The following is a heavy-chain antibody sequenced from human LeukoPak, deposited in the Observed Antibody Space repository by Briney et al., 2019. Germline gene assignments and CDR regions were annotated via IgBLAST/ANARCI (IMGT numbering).Heavy chain of an antibody. CDR3: ARDKAVTTELTQYFHH. V-gene: IGHV1-18*01. CDR1: GYTFTSYG. J-gene: IGHJ1*01. CDR2: ISAYNGNT. Sequence: VKVSCKASGYTFTSYGISWVRQAPGQGLEWMGWISAYNGNTNYAQKLQGRVTMTTDTSTSTAYMELRSLRSDDTAVYYCARDKAVTTELTQYFHHWGQGTLVTVSS. D-gene: IGHD4-11*01.